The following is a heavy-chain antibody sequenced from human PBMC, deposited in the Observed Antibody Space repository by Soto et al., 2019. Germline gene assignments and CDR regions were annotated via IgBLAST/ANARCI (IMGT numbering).Heavy chain of an antibody. V-gene: IGHV4-30-4*01. D-gene: IGHD3-10*01. CDR3: ARSGITMVRGVIITSWFDP. CDR1: GGSISSGDYY. CDR2: IYYSGST. J-gene: IGHJ5*02. Sequence: PSETLSLTCTVSGGSISSGDYYWSWIRQPPGKGLEWIGYIYYSGSTYYNPSLKSRVTISVDTSKNQFSLKLSSVTAADTAVYYCARSGITMVRGVIITSWFDPWGQGTLVTVSS.